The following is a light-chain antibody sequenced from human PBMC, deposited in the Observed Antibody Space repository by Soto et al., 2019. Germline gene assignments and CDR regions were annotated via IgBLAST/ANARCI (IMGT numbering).Light chain of an antibody. CDR1: QSVSSSY. CDR3: QQYGSSPET. V-gene: IGKV3-20*01. J-gene: IGKJ1*01. CDR2: GAS. Sequence: EIVLTQSPGTLSLSPGERATLSCRASQSVSSSYLAWYQQKPGQAPRLLIYGASSRATGIPDRFSDSGSGTDFTLTISRLEPEDFAEYYCQQYGSSPETFGQGTKVDIK.